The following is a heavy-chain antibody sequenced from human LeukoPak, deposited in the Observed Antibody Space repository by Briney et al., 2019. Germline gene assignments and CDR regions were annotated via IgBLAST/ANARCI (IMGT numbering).Heavy chain of an antibody. D-gene: IGHD4-17*01. V-gene: IGHV3-21*01. Sequence: GGSLRLSCAASGFTFSSYSMNWVRQAPGKGLEWVSSISSSSSYIYYADSVKGRFTISRDNAKNSLYLQMNSLRAEDTAVYYCARDDDYGDYGDAFDIWGQGTRVTVSS. J-gene: IGHJ3*02. CDR1: GFTFSSYS. CDR3: ARDDDYGDYGDAFDI. CDR2: ISSSSSYI.